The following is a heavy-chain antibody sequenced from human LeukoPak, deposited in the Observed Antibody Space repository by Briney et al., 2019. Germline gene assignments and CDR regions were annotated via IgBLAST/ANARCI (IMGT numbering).Heavy chain of an antibody. V-gene: IGHV3-20*04. CDR3: SRDHSSYCTSTSCSAFGMDV. CDR2: INLNGDST. Sequence: GGSLRLSCAASGFTFDDYGMSWVRQAPGKGLEWVSGINLNGDSTHYADSVKGRFTISRDNAKNSLYLQMNSLRAEDTALYYCSRDHSSYCTSTSCSAFGMDVWGQGTTVTVSS. J-gene: IGHJ6*02. CDR1: GFTFDDYG. D-gene: IGHD2-2*01.